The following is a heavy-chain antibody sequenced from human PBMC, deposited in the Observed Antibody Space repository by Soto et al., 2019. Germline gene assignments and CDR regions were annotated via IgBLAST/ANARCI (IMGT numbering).Heavy chain of an antibody. Sequence: GESLKISCKGFGYSFISYWIGWVRQMPGKGLEWMGIIYPGDLDTRYSPSFQGHVTISADKSVSTAYLQWGSLKASDTAMYYCARGIVVVSATNAFELWGQGTMVTVSS. CDR2: IYPGDLDT. D-gene: IGHD2-21*02. J-gene: IGHJ3*01. V-gene: IGHV5-51*01. CDR1: GYSFISYW. CDR3: ARGIVVVSATNAFEL.